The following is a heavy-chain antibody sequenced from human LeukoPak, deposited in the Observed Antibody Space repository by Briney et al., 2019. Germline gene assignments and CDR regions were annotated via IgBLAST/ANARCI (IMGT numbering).Heavy chain of an antibody. CDR3: ARRYSSRGPDY. Sequence: GGSLRLSCAASGFTFTIFGLNWVRQAPGKGQEWVSAISGSGGSTYYADSVKGRFTISRDNSKNTLYLQMNSLRAEDTAVYYCARRYSSRGPDYWGQGTLVTVSS. J-gene: IGHJ4*02. D-gene: IGHD6-13*01. CDR1: GFTFTIFG. CDR2: ISGSGGST. V-gene: IGHV3-23*01.